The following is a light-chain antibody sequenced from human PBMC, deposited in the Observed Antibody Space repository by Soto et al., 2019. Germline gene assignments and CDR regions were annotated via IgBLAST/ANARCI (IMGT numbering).Light chain of an antibody. V-gene: IGKV3-15*01. CDR1: QSVGRN. CDR2: VAS. CDR3: QQYNDWPWT. J-gene: IGKJ1*01. Sequence: IVMTQSPATLSVSPGERATLSCRASQSVGRNLAWYQQKPGQAPGLLIYVASTRATAIPARFSGSGSGTEFTLTISSLQSEAFAVYYCQQYNDWPWTFGQGTKVEIK.